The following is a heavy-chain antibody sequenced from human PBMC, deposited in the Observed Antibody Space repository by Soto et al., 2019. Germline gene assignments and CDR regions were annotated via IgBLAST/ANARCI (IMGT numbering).Heavy chain of an antibody. D-gene: IGHD1-26*01. J-gene: IGHJ4*02. CDR2: ISGSGGST. V-gene: IGHV3-23*01. Sequence: FLRLSCAASGFTFSSYAMSWVRQAPGKGLEWVSAISGSGGSTYYADSVNGRFTISRDNSKNTLYLQMNSLRAEDTAVYYCAKDRSGSYPTYWRQGTLVTVSS. CDR3: AKDRSGSYPTY. CDR1: GFTFSSYA.